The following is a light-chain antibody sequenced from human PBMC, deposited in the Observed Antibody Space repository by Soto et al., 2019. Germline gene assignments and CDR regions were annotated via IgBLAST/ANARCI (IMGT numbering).Light chain of an antibody. CDR1: QSISSW. V-gene: IGKV1-5*03. CDR2: KAS. CDR3: QPYNSYPLT. Sequence: DIQMTQSPSTLSASVGDRVTITCRASQSISSWLAWYQQKPGKAPKLLIYKASNLESGVPSRFSGSGSGTEFTLTISSLQPDDLATYYCQPYNSYPLTFGGGTKVEIK. J-gene: IGKJ4*01.